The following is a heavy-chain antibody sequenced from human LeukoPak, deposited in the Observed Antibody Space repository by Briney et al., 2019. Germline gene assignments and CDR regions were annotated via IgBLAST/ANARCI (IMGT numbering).Heavy chain of an antibody. J-gene: IGHJ4*02. Sequence: SETLSLTCAVYGGSFSGYYWSWIRQPPGKGREWIGETNHSGSTNYNPSLKSRVTISVDASKNQFSLKLSSVTAADTAVYYCARGTNPYDYVWGSYRVFDYWGQGTLVTVSS. V-gene: IGHV4-34*01. CDR3: ARGTNPYDYVWGSYRVFDY. CDR2: TNHSGST. CDR1: GGSFSGYY. D-gene: IGHD3-16*02.